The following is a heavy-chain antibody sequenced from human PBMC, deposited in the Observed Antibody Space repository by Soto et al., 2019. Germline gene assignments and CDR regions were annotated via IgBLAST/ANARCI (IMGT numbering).Heavy chain of an antibody. Sequence: ASVKVSCKASGYTFTGYYMHWVRQAPGQGLEWMGWINPNSGGTNYAQEFQERVIITIDMSTSTAYMELSSLRSEDTAVYYCARGPGDFWSGYYKGNWFDPWGQGTLVTVSS. CDR2: INPNSGGT. CDR1: GYTFTGYY. J-gene: IGHJ5*02. D-gene: IGHD3-3*01. CDR3: ARGPGDFWSGYYKGNWFDP. V-gene: IGHV1-2*02.